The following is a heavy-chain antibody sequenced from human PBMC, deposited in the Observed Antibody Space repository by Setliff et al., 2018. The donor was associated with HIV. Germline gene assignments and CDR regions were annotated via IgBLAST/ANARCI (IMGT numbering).Heavy chain of an antibody. D-gene: IGHD2-2*01. J-gene: IGHJ6*02. CDR3: ARGXXXGTNCYGVDYYGMDV. Sequence: ASEXLSLXCAVXGGXFXSYVGSGIRPPXXKGLEWSGKINHSGSTADNPSLKSRVTISVDTSKXXFSLKLTSVTAADTAVYYCARGXXXGTNCYGVDYYGMDVWGQGTTVTVSS. CDR1: GGXFXSYV. CDR2: INHSGST. V-gene: IGHV4-34*01.